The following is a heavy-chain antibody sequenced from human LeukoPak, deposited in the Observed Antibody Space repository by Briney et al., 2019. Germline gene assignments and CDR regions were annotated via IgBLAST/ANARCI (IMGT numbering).Heavy chain of an antibody. CDR3: ARYSGSVVAGWFDP. Sequence: SETLSLTCAVYGGSFSGYYWSWIRQPPGKGLEWIGEINHSGSTNYNPSLKSRVTISVDTSKNQFSLKLNSVTVADTAVYYCARYSGSVVAGWFDPWGQGTLVTVSS. CDR1: GGSFSGYY. J-gene: IGHJ5*02. D-gene: IGHD6-6*01. V-gene: IGHV4-34*01. CDR2: INHSGST.